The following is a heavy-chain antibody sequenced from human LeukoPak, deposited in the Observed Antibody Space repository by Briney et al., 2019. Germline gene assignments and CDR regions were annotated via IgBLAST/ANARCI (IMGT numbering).Heavy chain of an antibody. D-gene: IGHD3-22*01. V-gene: IGHV3-23*01. CDR3: AKKYYYDSSGYFLPDAFDI. J-gene: IGHJ3*02. CDR2: ISGSGGST. Sequence: GGSLRLSCVATGFTFSSYAMSWVRQAPGKGLEWVSAISGSGGSTYYADSVKGRFTISRDNSKNTLYLQMNSLRAEDTAVYYCAKKYYYDSSGYFLPDAFDIWGQGTMVTVSS. CDR1: GFTFSSYA.